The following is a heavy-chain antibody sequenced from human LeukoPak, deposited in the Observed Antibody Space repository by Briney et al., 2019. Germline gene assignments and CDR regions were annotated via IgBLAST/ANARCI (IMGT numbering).Heavy chain of an antibody. J-gene: IGHJ4*02. CDR1: GFTFSSYA. Sequence: GGSLRLSCAASGFTFSSYAMSWVRQAPGKGLEWVSAISGSGGSTYYADSVKGRFTISRDNSKNTLYLQINSLRAEDTAVYYCANPPGFYCSSSSCFWVDYWGQGTLVTVSS. D-gene: IGHD2-2*01. CDR2: ISGSGGST. CDR3: ANPPGFYCSSSSCFWVDY. V-gene: IGHV3-23*01.